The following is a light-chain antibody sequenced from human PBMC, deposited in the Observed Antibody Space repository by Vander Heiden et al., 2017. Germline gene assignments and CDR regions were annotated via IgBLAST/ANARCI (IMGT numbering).Light chain of an antibody. J-gene: IGLJ3*02. CDR3: AAWDDGLNGVV. CDR1: SSNIGSNT. Sequence: SVLTQPPPASGAPRPRVPISCSGSSSNIGSNTVNWYQQLPGTAPKLLIYSNDQRPSGVPDRFSGSKSGTSASLAVSGLQSEDEADYYCAAWDDGLNGVVFGGGTKLTVL. V-gene: IGLV1-44*01. CDR2: SND.